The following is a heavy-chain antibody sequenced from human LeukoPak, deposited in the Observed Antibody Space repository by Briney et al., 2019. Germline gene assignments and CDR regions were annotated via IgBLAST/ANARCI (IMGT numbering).Heavy chain of an antibody. J-gene: IGHJ4*02. CDR2: ISYDGSNK. CDR1: GFTFSSYG. Sequence: GGSLRLSCTASGFTFSSYGMHWVRQAPGRGLEWVAVISYDGSNKYYADSVKGRFTISRDISKNTLSLLMNSLRAEDTAVYYCAKDIGQRAGWPPYSFDYWGQGILVTVSS. V-gene: IGHV3-30*18. D-gene: IGHD6-19*01. CDR3: AKDIGQRAGWPPYSFDY.